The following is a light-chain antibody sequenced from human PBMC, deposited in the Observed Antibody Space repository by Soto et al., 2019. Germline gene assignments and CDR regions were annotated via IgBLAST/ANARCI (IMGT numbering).Light chain of an antibody. CDR2: DAS. V-gene: IGKV1-5*01. CDR3: QQYNSYRRT. CDR1: QSIGTW. Sequence: DIQMTQSPSTLSASVGDRVTITCRSSQSIGTWLAWYQQKPGKAPNLLIFDASSLKSGVPSRFSGSGSGTQFTLTISSLQPDDFATYYCQQYNSYRRTFGQGTKVDIK. J-gene: IGKJ1*01.